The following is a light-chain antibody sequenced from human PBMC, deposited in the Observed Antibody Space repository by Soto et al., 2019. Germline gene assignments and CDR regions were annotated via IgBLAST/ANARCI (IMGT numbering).Light chain of an antibody. J-gene: IGKJ5*01. V-gene: IGKV3-11*01. CDR2: DAS. Sequence: EIVVTRSAVTLTLSPPARATPSGEATQSVSSYLDWYQQKPGQAPGLLIYDASIRATGIPARFSGSGSGTDFTLTISSLEPEDFAVYYCQQRSNRPVTFGQGTRLEIK. CDR1: QSVSSY. CDR3: QQRSNRPVT.